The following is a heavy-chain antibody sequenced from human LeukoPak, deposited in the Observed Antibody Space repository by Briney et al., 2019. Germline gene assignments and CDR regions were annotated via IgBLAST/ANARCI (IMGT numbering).Heavy chain of an antibody. CDR1: GYSISSGYY. CDR2: IYHSGST. J-gene: IGHJ4*02. D-gene: IGHD1-1*01. Sequence: SETLSLTCTVSGYSISSGYYWGWIRQPPGKGLEWIGSIYHSGSTYYNPSLKSRVTISVDTSKNQFSLKLSSVTAADTAAYYCARAPYKYFDYWGQGTLVTVSS. CDR3: ARAPYKYFDY. V-gene: IGHV4-38-2*02.